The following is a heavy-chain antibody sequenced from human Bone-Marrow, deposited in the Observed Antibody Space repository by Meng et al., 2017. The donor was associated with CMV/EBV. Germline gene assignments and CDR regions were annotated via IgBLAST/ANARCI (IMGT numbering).Heavy chain of an antibody. CDR1: GFTFSSYA. D-gene: IGHD3-22*01. V-gene: IGHV3-23*03. J-gene: IGHJ4*02. Sequence: GESLKISCAASGFTFSSYAMSWVRQAPGKGLEWVSVIYSGGSSTYYADSVKGRFTISRDNSKNTLYLQMNSLRAEDTAVYYCAKNGYYDSSGQGYFDYWGQGTLVTVSS. CDR3: AKNGYYDSSGQGYFDY. CDR2: IYSGGSST.